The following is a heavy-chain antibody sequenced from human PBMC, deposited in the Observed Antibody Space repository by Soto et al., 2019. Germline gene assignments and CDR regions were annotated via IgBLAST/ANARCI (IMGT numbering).Heavy chain of an antibody. CDR3: AKVETGKPEASYS. J-gene: IGHJ1*01. V-gene: IGHV3-30*18. D-gene: IGHD2-21*02. CDR1: GFAFSNQG. CDR2: ISHDGQNI. Sequence: QVQLVESGGGVVQPGRSLRLSCAASGFAFSNQGMHWVRRAPGKGLEWVALISHDGQNIYYADSVKGRFAVSRDNSRNTLFLQLNSLRLNDTAVYYCAKVETGKPEASYSWGLRTLVTVSS.